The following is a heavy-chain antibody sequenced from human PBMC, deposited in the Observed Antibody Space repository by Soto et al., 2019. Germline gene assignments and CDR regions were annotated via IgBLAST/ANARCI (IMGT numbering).Heavy chain of an antibody. CDR3: VRSWAY. D-gene: IGHD6-13*01. Sequence: EVQLLVSGGGLVQPGGSLRLSCAASGFSFSSYGMNWVRLAPGEGLEWVSTVSPAGTTLYADSVRGRFTISRDNSKSTVDLQMNGLRVDDTAIYYCVRSWAYWGRGTVVTVSS. CDR2: VSPAGTT. J-gene: IGHJ4*02. V-gene: IGHV3-23*01. CDR1: GFSFSSYG.